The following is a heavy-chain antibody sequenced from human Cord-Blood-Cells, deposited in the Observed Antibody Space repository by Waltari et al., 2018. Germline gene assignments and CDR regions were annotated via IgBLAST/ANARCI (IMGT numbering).Heavy chain of an antibody. CDR3: ARAYSSSYYFDY. J-gene: IGHJ4*02. Sequence: QLQLQESGPGLVKPSETLSLTCTVYGGSLSSSSYYCGWIRQPPGKGLEWIGSIYYSGSTYYNPSLKSRVTISVDTSKNQFSLKLSSVTAADTAVYYCARAYSSSYYFDYWGQGTLVTVSS. V-gene: IGHV4-39*01. CDR2: IYYSGST. CDR1: GGSLSSSSYY. D-gene: IGHD6-6*01.